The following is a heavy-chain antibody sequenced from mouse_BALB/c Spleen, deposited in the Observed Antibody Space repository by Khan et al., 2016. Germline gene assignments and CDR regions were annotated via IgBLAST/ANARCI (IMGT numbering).Heavy chain of an antibody. J-gene: IGHJ2*01. CDR3: ASYDSSGSFFDY. CDR2: ISYSGTT. D-gene: IGHD3-2*01. V-gene: IGHV3-8*02. CDR1: GDSITSGY. Sequence: EVKLEESGPSLVKPSQTLSLTCSVTGDSITSGYWNWIRKFPGNKLEYMGYISYSGTTYYDPSLKSRISITRDSSKNQYYLQLNSVTTEDTATYYCASYDSSGSFFDYWGQGTTLIVSS.